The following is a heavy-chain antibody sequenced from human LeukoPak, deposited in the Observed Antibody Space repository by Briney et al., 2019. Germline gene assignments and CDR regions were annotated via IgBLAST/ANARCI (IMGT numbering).Heavy chain of an antibody. CDR1: GFTFSSYA. D-gene: IGHD3-9*01. Sequence: TGGSLRLSCAASGFTFSSYAMSWVRQAPGKGLEWVSAISGSGGSTYYADSVKGRFTISRDNSKNTLYLQMNSLRAEDTAVYYCARALKRYFDWSRKDYFDYWGQGTLVTVSS. CDR3: ARALKRYFDWSRKDYFDY. V-gene: IGHV3-23*01. CDR2: ISGSGGST. J-gene: IGHJ4*02.